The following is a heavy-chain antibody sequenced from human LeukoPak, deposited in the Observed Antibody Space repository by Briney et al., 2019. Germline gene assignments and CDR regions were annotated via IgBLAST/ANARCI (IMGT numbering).Heavy chain of an antibody. V-gene: IGHV3-23*01. Sequence: GGTLRLSCAASGVTFDSYGMNWVRQAPGKGLEWVSGISGSGSYTDYADSVKGRFTISKDNSKNTLSMRMSSLRAEDTALYYCAKRRYDSSGHFDSWGQGTLVTVSS. D-gene: IGHD3-22*01. J-gene: IGHJ4*02. CDR3: AKRRYDSSGHFDS. CDR1: GVTFDSYG. CDR2: ISGSGSYT.